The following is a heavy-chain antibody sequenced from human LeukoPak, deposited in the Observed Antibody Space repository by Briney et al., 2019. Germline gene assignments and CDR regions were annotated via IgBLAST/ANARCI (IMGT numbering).Heavy chain of an antibody. CDR3: ATGSGYYYDH. CDR2: VHHDGSER. V-gene: IGHV3-30*02. J-gene: IGHJ4*02. D-gene: IGHD3-22*01. CDR1: GFTFSNYY. Sequence: GGSLRLSCAASGFTFSNYYMHWVRQAPGKGLEWVAVVHHDGSERYYADSVKGRFTISRDNAKNTLYVQMDSLRVEDTAVYYCATGSGYYYDHWGQGTLVTVSS.